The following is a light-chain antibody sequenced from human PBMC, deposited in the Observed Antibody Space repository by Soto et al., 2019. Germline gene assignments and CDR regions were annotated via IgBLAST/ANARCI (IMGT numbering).Light chain of an antibody. CDR1: SGHSNYA. V-gene: IGLV4-69*01. CDR3: QTWGTGSAIVV. Sequence: QSVLTQSPSASAFLGASVKLTCTLSSGHSNYAIAWHQQQPEKGPRYLMKVNSGGSHIKGDGIPDRFSGSSSGAERYLFISSLQSEDEADYYCQTWGTGSAIVVFGGGTQLTVL. J-gene: IGLJ7*01. CDR2: VNSGGSH.